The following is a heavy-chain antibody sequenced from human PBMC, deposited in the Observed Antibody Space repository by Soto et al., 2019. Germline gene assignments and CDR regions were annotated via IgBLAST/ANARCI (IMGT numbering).Heavy chain of an antibody. Sequence: PGGSLRLSCAASGFTFGDYYMTWIRQAPGNGLEWVSFIGNRGTGIYYADSVKGRFTIFRDNAKNSLYLQMNSLRVEDTAMYYCARDLRAVGMASRFDPWGQGTLVTVSS. CDR1: GFTFGDYY. CDR2: IGNRGTGI. CDR3: ARDLRAVGMASRFDP. D-gene: IGHD6-13*01. J-gene: IGHJ5*02. V-gene: IGHV3-11*01.